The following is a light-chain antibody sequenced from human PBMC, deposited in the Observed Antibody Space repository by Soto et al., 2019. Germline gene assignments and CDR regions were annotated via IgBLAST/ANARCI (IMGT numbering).Light chain of an antibody. J-gene: IGKJ1*01. CDR2: DAS. Sequence: EIVMTQSPAILSVSPGEGATLSCRASQSISSKLAWYQQKPGQTHRLLIYDASNRATGIPARFSGGGSGTDFTLTISSLEPEDFAVYYCQQRSNWPLWTFGQGTKVDIK. CDR3: QQRSNWPLWT. V-gene: IGKV3-11*01. CDR1: QSISSK.